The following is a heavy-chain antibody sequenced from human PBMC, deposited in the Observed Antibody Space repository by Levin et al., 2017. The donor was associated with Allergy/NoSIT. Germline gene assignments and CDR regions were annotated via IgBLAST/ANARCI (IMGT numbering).Heavy chain of an antibody. CDR2: IDYRGGT. V-gene: IGHV4-59*02. J-gene: IGHJ6*02. CDR1: GDSVSPYY. CDR3: ARCAPKRNYYYGVDV. D-gene: IGHD5-24*01. Sequence: KSSETLSLTCNVSGDSVSPYYWTWMRQPPGKELEWIGYIDYRGGTNYNPSLMSRVTMSLDTSKNQISLRLRSVTASDTAVYYCARCAPKRNYYYGVDVWGQGTTVTVSS.